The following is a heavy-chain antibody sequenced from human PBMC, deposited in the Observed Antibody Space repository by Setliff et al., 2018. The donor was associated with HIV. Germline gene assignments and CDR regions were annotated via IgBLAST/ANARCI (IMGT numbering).Heavy chain of an antibody. D-gene: IGHD2-15*01. CDR2: INWNGGST. Sequence: PGGSLRLSCVVSEFTFEDYGMSWVRQAPGKGLEWVSGINWNGGSTGYADSVKGRFTISRDNAKNSLYLQMNSLRAEDTALYYCARGVVVAAHNWFDPWGQGTLVTVSS. CDR1: EFTFEDYG. J-gene: IGHJ5*02. CDR3: ARGVVVAAHNWFDP. V-gene: IGHV3-20*04.